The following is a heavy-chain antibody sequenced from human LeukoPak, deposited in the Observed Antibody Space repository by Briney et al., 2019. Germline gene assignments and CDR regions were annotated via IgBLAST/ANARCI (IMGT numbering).Heavy chain of an antibody. D-gene: IGHD1-1*01. J-gene: IGHJ4*02. V-gene: IGHV3-53*01. CDR3: ARDVGYRVDD. Sequence: GGSLIFSCAASGFTVSTNFMSWVRQAPGNRLEWVSTLYNDSFAGTTYYADSVTGRFTMSRDNAKNTVYLQMHSLTVEDTAVYYCARDVGYRVDDCGQGTLVTV. CDR1: GFTVSTNF. CDR2: LYNDSFAGTT.